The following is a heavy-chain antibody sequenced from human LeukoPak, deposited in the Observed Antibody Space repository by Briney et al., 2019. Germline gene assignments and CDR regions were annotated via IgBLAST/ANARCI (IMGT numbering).Heavy chain of an antibody. CDR1: GGSISSSSYY. J-gene: IGHJ4*02. V-gene: IGHV4-39*07. CDR3: ARVLFPYYFDY. Sequence: SESLSLTCTVSGGSISSSSYYWGWIRQPPGKGLEWIGRIYTSGSTNYNPSLKSRVTISVDTSKNQFSLKLSSVTAADTAVYYCARVLFPYYFDYWGQGTLVTVSS. CDR2: IYTSGST.